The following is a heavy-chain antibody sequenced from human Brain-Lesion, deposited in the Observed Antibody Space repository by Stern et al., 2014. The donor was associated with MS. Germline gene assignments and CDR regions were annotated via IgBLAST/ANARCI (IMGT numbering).Heavy chain of an antibody. J-gene: IGHJ4*02. CDR1: GYTFTGYY. D-gene: IGHD3-22*01. CDR2: INPKSGGT. CDR3: ATYYYDSTGYNDF. V-gene: IGHV1-2*04. Sequence: QMQLVESGAEVKKPGASVKVSCKASGYTFTGYYMHWVRQAPGHGLEWSGWINPKSGGTNYAQKFQGWVTMTRDTSINTAYMELSRLRSDDTAVYYCATYYYDSTGYNDFWGQGTLVTVSS.